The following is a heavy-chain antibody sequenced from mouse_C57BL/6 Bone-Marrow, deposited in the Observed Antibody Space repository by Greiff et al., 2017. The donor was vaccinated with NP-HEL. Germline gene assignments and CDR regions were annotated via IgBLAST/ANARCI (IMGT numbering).Heavy chain of an antibody. D-gene: IGHD2-3*01. Sequence: VQLQQSGAELMKPGASVKLSCKASGYTFTGYWIEWVKQRPGQGLEWIGEIYPGSGSTKYNEKFKGKATFTAETSANTAYMQLSILTTEDSADYYCAKLGRGIHCDDVRAMDYWGQGTSVTVSS. V-gene: IGHV1-9*01. CDR2: IYPGSGST. CDR3: AKLGRGIHCDDVRAMDY. CDR1: GYTFTGYW. J-gene: IGHJ4*01.